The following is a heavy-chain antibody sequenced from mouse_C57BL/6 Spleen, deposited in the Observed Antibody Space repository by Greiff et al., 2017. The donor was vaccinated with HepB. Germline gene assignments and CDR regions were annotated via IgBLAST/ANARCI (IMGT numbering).Heavy chain of an antibody. J-gene: IGHJ2*01. D-gene: IGHD1-1*01. CDR2: IDPSASST. V-gene: IGHV1-50*01. CDR3: ARGLYYYGSSPFDY. CDR1: GYTFTSYW. Sequence: QVHVKQPGAELVKPGASVKLSCKASGYTFTSYWMQWVKQRPGQGLEWIGEIDPSASSTNSKQKFKGKATLTVDTSSSTAYMQLSSLTSEDSAVYYCARGLYYYGSSPFDYWGQGTTLTVSS.